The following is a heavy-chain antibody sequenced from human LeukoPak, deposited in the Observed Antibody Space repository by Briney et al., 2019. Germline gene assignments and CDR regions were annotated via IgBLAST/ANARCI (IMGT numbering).Heavy chain of an antibody. V-gene: IGHV4-34*01. CDR2: INHSGST. D-gene: IGHD2-2*01. J-gene: IGHJ4*02. CDR1: GGSFSGYY. CDR3: ARRALVVVPAASRYFDY. Sequence: SETLSLTCAVYGGSFSGYYWSWIRRPPGKGLEWIGEINHSGSTNYNPSLKSRVTISVDTSKNQFSLKLSSVTAADTAVYYCARRALVVVPAASRYFDYWGQGTLVTVSS.